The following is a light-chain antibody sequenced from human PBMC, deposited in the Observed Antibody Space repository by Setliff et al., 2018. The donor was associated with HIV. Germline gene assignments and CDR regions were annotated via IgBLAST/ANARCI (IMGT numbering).Light chain of an antibody. CDR1: SSDVGGYSH. CDR3: SSYAITNTLP. V-gene: IGLV2-14*01. Sequence: QSDLTQPASVSGSPGQSITISCTGTSSDVGGYSHVSWYQQHPGKAPKLIIYEVRNRPSGVSNRFSGSKSGNTASLTISGLQAEDEADYYCSSYAITNTLPFGTGTKVTVL. CDR2: EVR. J-gene: IGLJ1*01.